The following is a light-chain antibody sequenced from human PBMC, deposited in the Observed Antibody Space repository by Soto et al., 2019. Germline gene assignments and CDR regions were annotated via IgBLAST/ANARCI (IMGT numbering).Light chain of an antibody. CDR1: GSNIGSYT. Sequence: QAVVTQPPSASGTPGQRVTISCSGSGSNIGSYTVNWYQQLPGTAPKLLIYTNDQRPSGVPDRFSGSKSGTSASLAISGLQSEDEAHYHCAAWDDSLSGPVFGGGTKLTVL. CDR2: TND. V-gene: IGLV1-44*01. CDR3: AAWDDSLSGPV. J-gene: IGLJ3*02.